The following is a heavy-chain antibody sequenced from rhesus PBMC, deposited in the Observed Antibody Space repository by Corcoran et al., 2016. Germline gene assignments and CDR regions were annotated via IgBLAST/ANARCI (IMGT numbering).Heavy chain of an antibody. D-gene: IGHD5-12*01. Sequence: QVQLQESGPGLVKPSETLSLTCAVSGCSISDDHYWSWIRPSPGPGLKWIGYIYGRAGGNKYKPAYKKRDTISIETAKNKFSLNLNSVTAADTAVYYGARPPIYSYRPAAFWGQGLRVTVSA. CDR1: GCSISDDHY. J-gene: IGHJ3*01. CDR3: ARPPIYSYRPAAF. V-gene: IGHV4-106*01. CDR2: IYGRAGGN.